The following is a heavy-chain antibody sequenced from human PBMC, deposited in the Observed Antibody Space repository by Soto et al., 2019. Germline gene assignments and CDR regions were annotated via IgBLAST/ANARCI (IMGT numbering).Heavy chain of an antibody. D-gene: IGHD3-22*01. Sequence: QVQLEESGGGVVQPGRSLRLSCVASGFSFSTSDMHWVRQAPGKGPEWVAHITIDGSRKYYADSVKGLFTVSRENSQATVYLQIKGPRPDETALNSCSSGPSHGAFDIWGQGTMVTVSS. V-gene: IGHV3-30*03. J-gene: IGHJ3*02. CDR3: SSGPSHGAFDI. CDR2: ITIDGSRK. CDR1: GFSFSTSD.